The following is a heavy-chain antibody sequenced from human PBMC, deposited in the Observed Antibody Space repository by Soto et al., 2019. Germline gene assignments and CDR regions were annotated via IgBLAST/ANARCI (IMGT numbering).Heavy chain of an antibody. J-gene: IGHJ4*02. CDR1: AYTFTNYG. Sequence: QVQLVQSGGAVKKPGASVKVSCKASAYTFTNYGISWVRQAPGQGLEWMGWIRAYNGNINYAPKLRGRVTMTTHTPTSAAYLGVRRLTPADTAVYYCSQSGSSWNLREIGSWGQGTLITGSS. CDR2: IRAYNGNI. V-gene: IGHV1-18*01. CDR3: SQSGSSWNLREIGS. D-gene: IGHD6-13*01.